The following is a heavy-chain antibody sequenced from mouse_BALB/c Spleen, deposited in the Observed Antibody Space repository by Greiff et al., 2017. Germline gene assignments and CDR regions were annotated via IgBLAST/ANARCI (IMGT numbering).Heavy chain of an antibody. J-gene: IGHJ2*01. Sequence: DVMLVESGGGLVKPGGSLKLSCAASGFTFSDYYMYWVRQTPEKRLEWVATISDGGSYTYYPDSVKGRFTISRDNAKNNLYLQMSSLKSEDTAMYYCARDNGYHYFDYWGQGTTLTVSS. D-gene: IGHD2-2*01. CDR3: ARDNGYHYFDY. V-gene: IGHV5-4*02. CDR1: GFTFSDYY. CDR2: ISDGGSYT.